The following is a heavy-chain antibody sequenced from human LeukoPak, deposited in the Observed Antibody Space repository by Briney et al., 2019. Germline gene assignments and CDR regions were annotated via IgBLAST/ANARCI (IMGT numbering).Heavy chain of an antibody. CDR1: GFTFSSYA. D-gene: IGHD6-6*01. CDR3: AKGPKWGIAARRFDY. J-gene: IGHJ4*02. CDR2: ISGSGGST. V-gene: IGHV3-23*01. Sequence: HAGGSLRLSCAASGFTFSSYAMSWVRQAPGKGLEWVSAISGSGGSTYYADSVKGRFTISRDNSKNTLYLQMNSLRPEDTAVYYCAKGPKWGIAARRFDYWGQGTLVTVSS.